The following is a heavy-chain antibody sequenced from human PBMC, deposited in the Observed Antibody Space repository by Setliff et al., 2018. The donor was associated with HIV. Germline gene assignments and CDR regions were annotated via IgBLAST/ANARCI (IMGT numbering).Heavy chain of an antibody. D-gene: IGHD3-10*01. V-gene: IGHV3-72*01. CDR1: GFTFSDHY. J-gene: IGHJ6*03. CDR2: TRNKVNSYTT. Sequence: GGSLRLSCAASGFTFSDHYMDWVRQAPGKGLEWVGRTRNKVNSYTTEYAASVKGRFTISRDDSKNSLYLQMNSLKTEDTAVYYCARGRLLWSGSYYYYYMDVWGKGTTVTVS. CDR3: ARGRLLWSGSYYYYYMDV.